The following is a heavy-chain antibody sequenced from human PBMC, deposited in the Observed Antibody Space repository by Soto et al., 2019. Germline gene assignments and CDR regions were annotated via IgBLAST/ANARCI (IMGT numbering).Heavy chain of an antibody. J-gene: IGHJ5*02. CDR1: GFSLSTTGVG. V-gene: IGHV2-5*02. D-gene: IGHD3-10*01. Sequence: QITLKESGPTLVRPTQTLTLTCTFSGFSLSTTGVGVGWIRQPPGKALEWLALIYWDDDKRYSPSLKSRLTITKDTSKNEVILTMTKMDPLDTATYYSAHRLRDYGLGRKRGNCFAPWGYGTRVPVSS. CDR3: AHRLRDYGLGRKRGNCFAP. CDR2: IYWDDDK.